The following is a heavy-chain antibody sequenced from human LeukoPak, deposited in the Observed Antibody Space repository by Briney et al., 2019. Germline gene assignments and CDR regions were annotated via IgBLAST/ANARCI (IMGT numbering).Heavy chain of an antibody. J-gene: IGHJ4*02. Sequence: GGSLRLSCAASGFGFSSYAMSWVRQGPGKGLEWVSSISGSGGSTDYADSVKGRFTISRDSSRNTVYLQMNSLRVEDTALYYCAKPGWLLTSAIDYWGQGTLVTVSS. D-gene: IGHD3-22*01. V-gene: IGHV3-23*01. CDR2: ISGSGGST. CDR3: AKPGWLLTSAIDY. CDR1: GFGFSSYA.